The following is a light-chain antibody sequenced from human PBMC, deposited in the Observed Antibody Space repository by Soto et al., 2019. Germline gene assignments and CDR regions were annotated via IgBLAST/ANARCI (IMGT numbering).Light chain of an antibody. V-gene: IGLV1-44*01. CDR3: AAWDDSLSGHVV. CDR2: SNN. J-gene: IGLJ2*01. CDR1: SSNIGSNT. Sequence: QSVLTQPPSASGTPGQRVTISCSGSSSNIGSNTVNWYQQVPGTAPKLLIYSNNQRPSGVPDRFSGSKSGTSASLAISGLQSEDEADYYCAAWDDSLSGHVVFGGGTKLTVL.